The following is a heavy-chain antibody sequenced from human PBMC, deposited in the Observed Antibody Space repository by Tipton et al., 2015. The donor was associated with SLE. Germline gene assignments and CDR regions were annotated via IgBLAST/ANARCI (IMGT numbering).Heavy chain of an antibody. V-gene: IGHV4-34*01. CDR1: GGSFSGYY. CDR3: ARGPPFDY. J-gene: IGHJ4*02. CDR2: INHSGST. Sequence: LRLSCAVYGGSFSGYYWSWIRQPPGKGLEWIGEINHSGSTNYNPSLTSRVTISVDTSKNQFSLKLSSVTAADTAVYYCARGPPFDYWGQGTLVTVSS.